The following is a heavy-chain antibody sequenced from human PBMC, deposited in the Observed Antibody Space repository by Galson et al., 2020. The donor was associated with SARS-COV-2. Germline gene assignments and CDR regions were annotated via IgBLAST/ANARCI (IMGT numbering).Heavy chain of an antibody. Sequence: AGGSLRLSCAASGFTFSSYSMNWVRQAPGKGLEWVSSISSSSSYIYYADSVKGRFTISRDNAKNSLYLQMNSLRAEDTAVYYCARDPTTVTRDWGQGTLVTGSS. CDR1: GFTFSSYS. CDR2: ISSSSSYI. D-gene: IGHD4-17*01. V-gene: IGHV3-21*01. CDR3: ARDPTTVTRD. J-gene: IGHJ4*02.